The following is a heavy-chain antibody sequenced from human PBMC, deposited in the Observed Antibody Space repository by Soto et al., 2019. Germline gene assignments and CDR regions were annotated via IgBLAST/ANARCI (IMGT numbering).Heavy chain of an antibody. J-gene: IGHJ5*02. Sequence: SETLSLTCTVSGGSISSGGYYWSWIRQHPGKGLEWIGYIYYSGSTYYNPSLKSRVTISVDTSKNQFSLKLSSVTAADTAVYYCARGPVVVVASNWFDPWGQGTLVTVSS. CDR2: IYYSGST. V-gene: IGHV4-31*03. CDR1: GGSISSGGYY. CDR3: ARGPVVVVASNWFDP. D-gene: IGHD2-15*01.